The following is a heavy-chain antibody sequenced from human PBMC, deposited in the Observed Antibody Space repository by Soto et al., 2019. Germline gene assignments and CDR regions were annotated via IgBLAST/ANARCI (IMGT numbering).Heavy chain of an antibody. CDR2: VYHSGST. V-gene: IGHV4-4*02. Sequence: SEIKSLPYAVSCGSISNRNCRRCVRQTPGKGLEWIGEVYHSGSTKYNPSLKSRVSISVDKSKNQFSLNLSSVTATDTAVYYCARVSRLLWFGEFTGDVYDDSDVWGKGTTVIVFS. D-gene: IGHD3-10*01. CDR1: CGSISNRNC. CDR3: ARVSRLLWFGEFTGDVYDDSDV. J-gene: IGHJ6*01.